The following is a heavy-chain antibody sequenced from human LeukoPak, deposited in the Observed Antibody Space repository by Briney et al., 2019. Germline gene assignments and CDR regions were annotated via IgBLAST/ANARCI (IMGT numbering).Heavy chain of an antibody. D-gene: IGHD6-13*01. Sequence: SETLSLTCAVYGGSFSGYYWTWIRQPPGKGPEWIGEINHSGSTNYNPSLKSRVTISVDTSKNQFSLKLSSVTAADTSVYYCARGQQLGSYNWFDPWGQGTLVTVSS. V-gene: IGHV4-34*01. CDR2: INHSGST. CDR3: ARGQQLGSYNWFDP. J-gene: IGHJ5*02. CDR1: GGSFSGYY.